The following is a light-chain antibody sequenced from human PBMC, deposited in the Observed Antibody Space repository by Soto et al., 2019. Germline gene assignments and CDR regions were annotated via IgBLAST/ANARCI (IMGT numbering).Light chain of an antibody. J-gene: IGLJ2*01. V-gene: IGLV1-44*01. CDR2: SND. CDR3: VPWDDSLNAPV. Sequence: QSVLTQPPSASGTPGQRVIISCSGSRSNIGSNTVNWYQQLPGRAPRLLMFSNDQRPSGVPDRFSVSKSGTSASLAISGLQSEDEADYYCVPWDDSLNAPVFGGGTKLTVL. CDR1: RSNIGSNT.